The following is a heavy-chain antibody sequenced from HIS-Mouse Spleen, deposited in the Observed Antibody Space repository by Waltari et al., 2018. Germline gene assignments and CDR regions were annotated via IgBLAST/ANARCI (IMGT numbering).Heavy chain of an antibody. J-gene: IGHJ2*01. Sequence: QLQLQESGPGLVKPSETLSLTCPVSGGSISSSRYYSGWCRQPPGKGLEWIGSIYYSGSTYYNPSLKSRVTISVDTSKNQFSLKLSSVTAADTAVYYCAREIPYSSSWYDWYFDLWGRGTLVTVSS. V-gene: IGHV4-39*07. D-gene: IGHD6-13*01. CDR3: AREIPYSSSWYDWYFDL. CDR1: GGSISSSRYY. CDR2: IYYSGST.